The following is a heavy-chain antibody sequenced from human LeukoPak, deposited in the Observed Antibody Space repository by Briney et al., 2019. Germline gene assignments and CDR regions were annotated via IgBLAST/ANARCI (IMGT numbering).Heavy chain of an antibody. J-gene: IGHJ1*01. CDR3: ARGLTIPAAGWQIQN. V-gene: IGHV3-30*02. CDR1: GFTFSRSG. CDR2: IRYDDASQK. D-gene: IGHD6-13*01. Sequence: GGSLRLSCAASGFTFSRSGMHWVRQAPGKGLEWVALIRYDDASQKDYADAVKGRFIISRDNAKNTLYLQMNSLRAEDTAVYYCARGLTIPAAGWQIQNWGQGTLVTVSS.